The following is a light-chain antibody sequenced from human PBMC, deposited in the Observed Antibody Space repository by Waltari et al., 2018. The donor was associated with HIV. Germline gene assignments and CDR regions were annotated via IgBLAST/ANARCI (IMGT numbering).Light chain of an antibody. CDR3: QPWDTNTAYVL. CDR1: KLGAKY. Sequence: SYELTQPPSVSVSPGQTASITCSGDKLGAKYVCWYQQKPGQSPVLVIYQDSKRPSGIPERFSGSNSGNTATLTISGTQAMDEADYYCQPWDTNTAYVLFGGGTKLTVL. J-gene: IGLJ2*01. V-gene: IGLV3-1*01. CDR2: QDS.